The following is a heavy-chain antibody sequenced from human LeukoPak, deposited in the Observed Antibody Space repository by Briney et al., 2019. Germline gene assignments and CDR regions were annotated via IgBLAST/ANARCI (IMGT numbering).Heavy chain of an antibody. Sequence: SETLSLTCSVSGVSISSHYWSWIRQPPGKGLVWIGYIHYSGSTNYNPSLKRRVTISVDTSKNQFSLKLSSVTAADTAVYYCARSSGYHPDYWGQGTLVTVSS. V-gene: IGHV4-59*11. D-gene: IGHD3-22*01. CDR2: IHYSGST. CDR3: ARSSGYHPDY. CDR1: GVSISSHY. J-gene: IGHJ4*01.